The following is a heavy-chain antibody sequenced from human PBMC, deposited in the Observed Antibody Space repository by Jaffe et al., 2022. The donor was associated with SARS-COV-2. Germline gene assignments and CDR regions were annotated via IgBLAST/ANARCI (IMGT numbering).Heavy chain of an antibody. CDR2: TNPNTGNP. D-gene: IGHD2-15*01. V-gene: IGHV7-4-1*02. Sequence: QVQLVQSGSDLKQPGASVKLSCQPSGYTFSNYAIHWIRQAPGQGLEWMGWTNPNTGNPTYAQDFTGRFVFSLDTSVGTTYLQINSLKPEDTAIYYCARDRWGCSGGTCYSTFYFDLWGRGTLVTVSS. CDR3: ARDRWGCSGGTCYSTFYFDL. CDR1: GYTFSNYA. J-gene: IGHJ2*01.